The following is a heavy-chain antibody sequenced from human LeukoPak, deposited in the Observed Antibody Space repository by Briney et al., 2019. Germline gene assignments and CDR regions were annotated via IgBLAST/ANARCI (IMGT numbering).Heavy chain of an antibody. Sequence: PGGSPRLSCAASGFTFSSYSMNWVRQAPGKGLEWVSSISSSSSYIYYADSVKGRFTISRDNAKNSLYLQMNSLRAEDTAVYYCARDLCGGDCYPTFDYWGQGTLVTVSS. CDR3: ARDLCGGDCYPTFDY. J-gene: IGHJ4*02. V-gene: IGHV3-21*01. CDR2: ISSSSSYI. D-gene: IGHD2-21*02. CDR1: GFTFSSYS.